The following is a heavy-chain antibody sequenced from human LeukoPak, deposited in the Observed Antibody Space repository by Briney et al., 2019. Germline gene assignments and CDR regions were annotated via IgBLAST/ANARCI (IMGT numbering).Heavy chain of an antibody. D-gene: IGHD1-1*01. V-gene: IGHV3-23*01. CDR1: GFTFRDYG. Sequence: GRPLRLSCVASGFTFRDYGMSWVRQAPGKGLEWVSGIVNSGGSTYYADSVKGRFTISRDNSKDTLYLQINSLRAEDTALYYCAKGQRGFDCWGQGTLVTVSS. CDR3: AKGQRGFDC. J-gene: IGHJ4*02. CDR2: IVNSGGST.